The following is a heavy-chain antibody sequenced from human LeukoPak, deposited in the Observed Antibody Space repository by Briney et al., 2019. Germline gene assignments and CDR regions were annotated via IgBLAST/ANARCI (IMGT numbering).Heavy chain of an antibody. V-gene: IGHV3-23*01. D-gene: IGHD2-2*01. CDR2: ISSSGANT. CDR1: GFTFNNYA. J-gene: IGHJ4*02. CDR3: AEGGEYQLPGDY. Sequence: GGSLRLSCAASGFTFNNYAMSWVRQAPGKGLEWVSTISSSGANTYYADSVKGRFTISGDNSKNTLYLQMNSLRAEDTAVYYCAEGGEYQLPGDYWGQGTLVTVSS.